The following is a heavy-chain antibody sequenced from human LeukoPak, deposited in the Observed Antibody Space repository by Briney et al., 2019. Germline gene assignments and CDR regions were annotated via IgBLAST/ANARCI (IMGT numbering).Heavy chain of an antibody. CDR3: ARGDVAAAGTVKDFDY. CDR1: GGSISSGGYY. Sequence: PSETLSLTCTVSGGSISSGGYYWSWIRQPPGKGLEWIGEINHSGSTNYNPSLKSRVTISVDTSKNQFSLKLSSVTAADTAVYYCARGDVAAAGTVKDFDYWGQGTLVTVSS. V-gene: IGHV4-39*07. J-gene: IGHJ4*02. D-gene: IGHD6-13*01. CDR2: INHSGST.